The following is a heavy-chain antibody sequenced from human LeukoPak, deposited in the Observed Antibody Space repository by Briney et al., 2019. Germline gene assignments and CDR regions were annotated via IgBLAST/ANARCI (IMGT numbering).Heavy chain of an antibody. CDR1: GFTFSSYG. D-gene: IGHD2-15*01. J-gene: IGHJ4*02. V-gene: IGHV3-30*03. CDR2: ISYDGSNK. CDR3: ASSVDRRYFDY. Sequence: GGSLRLSCAASGFTFSSYGMHWVRQAPGKGLEWVAVISYDGSNKYYADSVKGRFTISRDNSKNTLYLQMNSLRAEDTAVYYCASSVDRRYFDYWGQGTLVTVSS.